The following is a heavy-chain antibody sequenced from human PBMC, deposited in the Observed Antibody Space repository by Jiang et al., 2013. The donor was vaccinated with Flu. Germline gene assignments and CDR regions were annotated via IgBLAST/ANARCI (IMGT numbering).Heavy chain of an antibody. V-gene: IGHV4-59*01. CDR2: IYYSGST. CDR3: ARDTPYYYGSGITHESSFDI. CDR1: GGSISSYY. J-gene: IGHJ3*02. Sequence: GPGLVKPSETLSLTCTVSGGSISSYYWSWIRQPPGKGLEWIGYIYYSGSTNYNPSLKSRVTISVDTSKNQFSLKLSSVTAADTAVYYCARDTPYYYGSGITHESSFDIWGQGTMVTVSS. D-gene: IGHD3-10*01.